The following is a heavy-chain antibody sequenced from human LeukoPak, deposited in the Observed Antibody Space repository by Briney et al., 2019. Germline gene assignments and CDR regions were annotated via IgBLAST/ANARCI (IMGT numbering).Heavy chain of an antibody. J-gene: IGHJ4*02. Sequence: GESLKISCKGSGYSFTNYWIGWVRQMPGKDLEWMGILYPGDSDTRYSPSFQGQVTISADKSISTAYLQWSSLKASDTAMYYCAGTLNYYDSSAYYLAPFDYWGQGTLVTVSS. CDR1: GYSFTNYW. CDR2: LYPGDSDT. V-gene: IGHV5-51*01. CDR3: AGTLNYYDSSAYYLAPFDY. D-gene: IGHD3-22*01.